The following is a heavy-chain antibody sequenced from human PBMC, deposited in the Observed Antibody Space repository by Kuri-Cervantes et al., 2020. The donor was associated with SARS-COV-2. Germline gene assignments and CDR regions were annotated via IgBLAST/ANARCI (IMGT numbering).Heavy chain of an antibody. CDR3: AKGGYCSSTSCSPRWFDP. Sequence: GESLKISCAASGFTFSSYEMNWVRQAPGKGLEWVAFIRYDGSNKYYADSVMGRFTISRDNSKNTLYLQMNSLRAEDTAVYYCAKGGYCSSTSCSPRWFDPWGQGTLVTVSS. CDR1: GFTFSSYE. V-gene: IGHV3-30*02. J-gene: IGHJ5*02. CDR2: IRYDGSNK. D-gene: IGHD2-2*01.